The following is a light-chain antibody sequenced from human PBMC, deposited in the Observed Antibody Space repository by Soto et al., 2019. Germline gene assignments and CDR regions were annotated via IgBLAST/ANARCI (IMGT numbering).Light chain of an antibody. J-gene: IGLJ1*01. V-gene: IGLV2-14*01. CDR2: EVS. CDR1: SSDVGGYNY. Sequence: QSVLTQPASVSGSPGQSITITCTGTSSDVGGYNYVSWYQQHPGKAPKLMIYEVSNRPSGVSNRFSSSKYGNTASLTISGLQAEDEADYYCSSYTSSSTLVFGTGTKLTV. CDR3: SSYTSSSTLV.